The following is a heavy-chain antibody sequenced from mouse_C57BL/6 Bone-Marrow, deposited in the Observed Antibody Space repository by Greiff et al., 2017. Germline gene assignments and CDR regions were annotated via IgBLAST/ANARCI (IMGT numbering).Heavy chain of an antibody. J-gene: IGHJ3*01. Sequence: QVQLKESGAELVRPGASVKLSCKASGYTFTDYYINWVKQRPGQGLEWIARIYPGSGNTYYNEKFKGKATLTAEKSSSTAYMQLSSLTSEDSAVYFCARSEGDYEWFAYWGQGTLVTVSA. CDR1: GYTFTDYY. CDR2: IYPGSGNT. V-gene: IGHV1-76*01. CDR3: ARSEGDYEWFAY. D-gene: IGHD2-4*01.